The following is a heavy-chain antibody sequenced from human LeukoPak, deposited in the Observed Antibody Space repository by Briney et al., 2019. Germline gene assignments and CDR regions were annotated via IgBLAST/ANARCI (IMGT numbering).Heavy chain of an antibody. J-gene: IGHJ4*02. CDR3: ARSLYYYDSSGYDY. CDR2: ISSNGSTI. Sequence: GGSLRLSCAASGFTFSSYEMNWVRQAPGKGLEWVSYISSNGSTIYYADSVKGRFTISRDNAKNSLYLQMNSLRAEDTAVYYCARSLYYYDSSGYDYWGQGTLVTVSS. V-gene: IGHV3-48*03. D-gene: IGHD3-22*01. CDR1: GFTFSSYE.